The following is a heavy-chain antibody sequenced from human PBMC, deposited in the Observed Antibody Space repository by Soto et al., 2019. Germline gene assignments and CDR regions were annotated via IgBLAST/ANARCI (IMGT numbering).Heavy chain of an antibody. D-gene: IGHD5-18*01. V-gene: IGHV3-30*18. CDR3: AKDRGYSYGLFDY. CDR2: ISYDGSNK. J-gene: IGHJ4*02. Sequence: GGSLRLSCAASGFTFSSYGMHWVRQAPGKGLEWVAVISYDGSNKYYADSVKGRFTISRDNSKNTLYLQMNSLRAEDTAVYYCAKDRGYSYGLFDYWGQGTLVTVSS. CDR1: GFTFSSYG.